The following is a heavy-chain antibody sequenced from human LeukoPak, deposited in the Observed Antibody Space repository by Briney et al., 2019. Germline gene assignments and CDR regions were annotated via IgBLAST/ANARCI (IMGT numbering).Heavy chain of an antibody. D-gene: IGHD6-13*01. CDR3: ARVNRRQDSSSWYSLQYYYYYDYVDV. CDR2: ISAYNGNT. Sequence: GASVKVSCKASGYTFTSYGISWVRQAPGQGLEWMGWISAYNGNTNYAQKLQGRVTITRNTSISTAYMELSSLRSEDTAVYFCARVNRRQDSSSWYSLQYYYYYDYVDVWGKGTTVTVSS. V-gene: IGHV1-18*01. J-gene: IGHJ6*03. CDR1: GYTFTSYG.